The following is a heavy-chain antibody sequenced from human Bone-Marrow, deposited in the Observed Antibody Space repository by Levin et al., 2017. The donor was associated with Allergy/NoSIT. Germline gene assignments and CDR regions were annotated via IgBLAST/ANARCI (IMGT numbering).Heavy chain of an antibody. D-gene: IGHD3-22*01. V-gene: IGHV3-23*01. J-gene: IGHJ4*02. CDR2: ISGSGGST. CDR1: GFTFSSYA. CDR3: AKASRITMIVLGG. Sequence: PGGSLRLSCAASGFTFSSYAMSWVRQAPGKGLEWVSAISGSGGSTYYADSVKGRFTISRDNSKNTVYLQMNSLRAEDTAVYYCAKASRITMIVLGGWGQGTLVTVSS.